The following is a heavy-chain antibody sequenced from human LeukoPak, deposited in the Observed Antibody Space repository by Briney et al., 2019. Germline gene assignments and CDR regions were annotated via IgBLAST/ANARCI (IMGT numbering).Heavy chain of an antibody. Sequence: PSETLSLTCTVSGGSISNSHYSWGWIRQPPGKGLEWIGTIQYSGNTYYNPSLKSRVTISVDTSKNHFSLSLTSVTAPDTAVYYCARALAVAGRFYFDYWGQGTLVTVSS. CDR2: IQYSGNT. J-gene: IGHJ4*02. D-gene: IGHD6-19*01. CDR3: ARALAVAGRFYFDY. V-gene: IGHV4-39*02. CDR1: GGSISNSHYS.